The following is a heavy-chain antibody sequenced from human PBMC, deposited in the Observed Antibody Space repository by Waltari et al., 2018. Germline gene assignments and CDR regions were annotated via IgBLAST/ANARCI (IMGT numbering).Heavy chain of an antibody. J-gene: IGHJ5*02. Sequence: QVQLQESGPGLVKPSETLSLTCTVSGGSVSSGSYYWSWIRQPPGKGLEWIGYIYYSGSTNYNPPLKSRVTISVDTSKNQCSLKLSSVTAADTAVYYCARELKEYCSGGSCYSFVTWGQGTLVTVSS. CDR2: IYYSGST. CDR3: ARELKEYCSGGSCYSFVT. V-gene: IGHV4-61*01. D-gene: IGHD2-15*01. CDR1: GGSVSSGSYY.